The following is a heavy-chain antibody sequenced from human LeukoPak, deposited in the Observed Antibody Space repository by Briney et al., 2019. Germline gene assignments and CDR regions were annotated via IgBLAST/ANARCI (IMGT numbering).Heavy chain of an antibody. J-gene: IGHJ4*02. CDR3: ARDEGTAIYFDY. D-gene: IGHD1-7*01. CDR2: IYSGGST. Sequence: GGSLRLSCAASGFTVSSNYMSWVRQAPGKGLEWVSVIYSGGSTYYADSVKGRFTISRDNSKNTLYLQMNSLRAEDTAVYYCARDEGTAIYFDYWGQGTLGTVSS. CDR1: GFTVSSNY. V-gene: IGHV3-53*01.